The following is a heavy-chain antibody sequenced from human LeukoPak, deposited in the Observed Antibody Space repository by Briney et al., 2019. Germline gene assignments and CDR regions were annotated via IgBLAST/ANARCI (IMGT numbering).Heavy chain of an antibody. CDR2: VCNSGNT. CDR1: GDSISSSNYC. Sequence: SETLSLTCDVSGDSISSSNYCWGWIRQPPERGLEGIGTVCNSGNTYYKPSLKSRVTMSRDASKNQFSLKLSSVTAADTAVYYCARGRLYGGRYRWDYFDYWGQGTLVTVSS. J-gene: IGHJ4*02. V-gene: IGHV4-39*02. D-gene: IGHD6-19*01. CDR3: ARGRLYGGRYRWDYFDY.